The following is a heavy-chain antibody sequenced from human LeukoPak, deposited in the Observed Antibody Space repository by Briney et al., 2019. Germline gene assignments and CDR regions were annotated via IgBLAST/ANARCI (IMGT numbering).Heavy chain of an antibody. Sequence: SCKASGGTFSSYAMHWVRQAPGKGLEWVAVISYDGSNKYYADSVKGRFTISRDNSKNTLYLQMNSLRAEDTAVYYCALSSGYYSWGQGTLVTVSS. CDR1: GGTFSSYA. CDR2: ISYDGSNK. CDR3: ALSSGYYS. D-gene: IGHD3-22*01. V-gene: IGHV3-30-3*01. J-gene: IGHJ4*02.